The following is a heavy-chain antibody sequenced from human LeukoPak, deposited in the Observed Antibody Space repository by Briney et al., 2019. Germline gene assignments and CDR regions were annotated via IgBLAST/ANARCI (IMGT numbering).Heavy chain of an antibody. V-gene: IGHV1-69*13. CDR3: ARDANRYCSSTSCYNECLFDY. CDR1: GGTFSRYA. Sequence: GASVKVSCKASGGTFSRYAISWVRQAPVQGLEWMGGIIPIFGTANYAQKFQGRVTITADESTSTAYMELSSLRSEDTAVYYCARDANRYCSSTSCYNECLFDYWGQGTLVTVSS. J-gene: IGHJ4*02. CDR2: IIPIFGTA. D-gene: IGHD2-2*02.